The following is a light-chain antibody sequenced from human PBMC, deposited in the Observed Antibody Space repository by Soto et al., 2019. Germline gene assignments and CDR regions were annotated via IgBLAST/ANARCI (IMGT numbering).Light chain of an antibody. CDR3: QQYDSFPRT. CDR2: HSS. J-gene: IGKJ2*01. CDR1: QDISKY. Sequence: DILMTQSPSSLSPSVGDRVTITCQASQDISKYLNWYQQKPGKAPKLLIYHSSNLETGVPSRFSGSGSGTHFTFTISSLQPEDIATYFCQQYDSFPRTFAQGTKLDLK. V-gene: IGKV1-33*01.